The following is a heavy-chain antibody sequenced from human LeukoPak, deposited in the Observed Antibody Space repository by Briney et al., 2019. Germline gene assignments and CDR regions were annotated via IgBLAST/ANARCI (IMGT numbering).Heavy chain of an antibody. CDR1: RFTVSRNF. CDR2: VYSGGTT. D-gene: IGHD3-16*02. V-gene: IGHV3-53*01. CDR3: ARYPDFYYAMDV. J-gene: IGHJ6*02. Sequence: PGGSLRLSCAASRFTVSRNFMTWVRQAPGKGLEWVSVVYSGGTTYYADSVKGRFTISRDISKNTLYLQMNSLRGEDTAIYYCARYPDFYYAMDVWGQGTTVTVSS.